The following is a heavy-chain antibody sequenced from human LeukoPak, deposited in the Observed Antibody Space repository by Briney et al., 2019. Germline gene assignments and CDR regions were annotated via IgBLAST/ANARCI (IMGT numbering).Heavy chain of an antibody. CDR2: IYRSGST. CDR1: GGSISSSNW. J-gene: IGHJ4*02. D-gene: IGHD4-23*01. V-gene: IGHV4-4*02. CDR3: ARAGTTVVTPKDYFDY. Sequence: SETLSPTCAVSGGSISSSNWWSWVRQPPGKGLEWIGEIYRSGSTNYNPSLKSRVTISVDKSKNQFSLKLSSVTAADTAVYYCARAGTTVVTPKDYFDYWGQGTLVTVSS.